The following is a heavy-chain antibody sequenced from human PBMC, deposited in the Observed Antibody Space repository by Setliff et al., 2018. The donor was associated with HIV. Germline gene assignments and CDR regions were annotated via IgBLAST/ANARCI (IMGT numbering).Heavy chain of an antibody. Sequence: LSLTCSVSGGSMSSTSYEWGWIRQPPGKGLEWIGSLHYSGTTYYNPSLKSRVTISVDMSNNQFSLKRTSVTAADTAVYYCARDRSVRSGGGVVVTAPQRWAVALIIIPIDECKPLQGLSWG. D-gene: IGHD2-21*02. CDR3: ARDRSVRSGGGVVVTAPQRWAVALIIIPIDECKPLQGLS. CDR1: GGSMSSTSYE. V-gene: IGHV4-39*07. J-gene: IGHJ5*01. CDR2: LHYSGTT.